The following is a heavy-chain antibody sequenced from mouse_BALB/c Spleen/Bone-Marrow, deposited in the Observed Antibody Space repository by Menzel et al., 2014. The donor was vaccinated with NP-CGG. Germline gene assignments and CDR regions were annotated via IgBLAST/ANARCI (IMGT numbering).Heavy chain of an antibody. V-gene: IGHV5-17*02. CDR2: ISSDSSAV. CDR3: TRGGNWDDFDY. J-gene: IGHJ2*01. Sequence: EVHLVESGGGLVQPGGSRKLSCAASGFTFRSFGMHWVRQAPEKGLEWVAYISSDSSAVYYADTVKGRFTISRDNPKNTLFLQMTSLGSEDTAMYYCTRGGNWDDFDYWGQGTTLTVSS. CDR1: GFTFRSFG. D-gene: IGHD4-1*01.